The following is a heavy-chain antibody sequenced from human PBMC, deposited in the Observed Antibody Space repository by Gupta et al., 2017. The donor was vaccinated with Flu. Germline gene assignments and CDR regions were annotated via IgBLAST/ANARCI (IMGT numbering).Heavy chain of an antibody. V-gene: IGHV3-30*18. CDR2: TSFDGANR. Sequence: QVPLVESGAVVVQPGRSPLLSSAAAGFAFKNYAMHWVRQAPGRGLEWVAVTSFDGANRYYADSVKGRFTSSRDNSKKTLYLEMDSLRVEDTAVYYCAKDMNPYYYYMDVWGKGTTVTVSS. D-gene: IGHD1-14*01. CDR3: AKDMNPYYYYMDV. J-gene: IGHJ6*03. CDR1: GFAFKNYA.